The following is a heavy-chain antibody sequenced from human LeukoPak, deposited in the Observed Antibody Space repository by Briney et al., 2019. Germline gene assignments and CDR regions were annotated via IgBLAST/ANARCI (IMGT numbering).Heavy chain of an antibody. CDR1: GASVSGSNDD. Sequence: SETLSLTSAVSGASVSGSNDDWGWIRQPPGKGLEWIGNIYSSGSTYYNASLQSRVTISIDTSKNQFSLRLNSVTAADTAMYYCAKSGGYGLIDYWGQGTRVTVSS. V-gene: IGHV4-39*01. CDR3: AKSGGYGLIDY. CDR2: IYSSGST. J-gene: IGHJ4*02. D-gene: IGHD1-26*01.